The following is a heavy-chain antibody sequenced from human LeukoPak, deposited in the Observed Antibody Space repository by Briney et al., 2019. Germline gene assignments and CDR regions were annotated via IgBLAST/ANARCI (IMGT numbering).Heavy chain of an antibody. Sequence: SETPSLTCTVSGGSISSGDYYWSWIRQPPGKGLEWIGYIYYSGSTYYNPSLKSRVTISVDTSKNQFSLKLSSVTAADTAVYYCAKANSSGWYRDAFDIWGQGTMVTVSS. D-gene: IGHD6-19*01. CDR2: IYYSGST. CDR1: GGSISSGDYY. CDR3: AKANSSGWYRDAFDI. J-gene: IGHJ3*02. V-gene: IGHV4-30-4*08.